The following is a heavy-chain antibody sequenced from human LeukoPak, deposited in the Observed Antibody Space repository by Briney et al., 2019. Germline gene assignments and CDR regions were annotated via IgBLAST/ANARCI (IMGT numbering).Heavy chain of an antibody. D-gene: IGHD2-21*02. CDR2: IYTSGST. V-gene: IGHV4-4*07. CDR1: GGSISSYY. Sequence: SETLSLTCTVSGGSISSYYWSWIRQPAGKGLEWIERIYTSGSTNYNPSLKSRVTISVDKSKNQFSLKLSSVTAADTAVYYCARARVAYCGGDCPNWFDPWGQGTLVTVSS. CDR3: ARARVAYCGGDCPNWFDP. J-gene: IGHJ5*02.